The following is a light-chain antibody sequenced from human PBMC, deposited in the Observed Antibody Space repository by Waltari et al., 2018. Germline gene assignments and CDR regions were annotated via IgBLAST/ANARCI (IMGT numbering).Light chain of an antibody. CDR1: GVDVGGIDS. V-gene: IGLV2-14*03. J-gene: IGLJ3*02. Sequence: QSALPQPASVSGSPGPPTTTPSTGTGVDVGGIDSAPWYQRHPGKAPKLVIYDVSSRPSGVSNRFSASKSGNTASLTISGLQTEDEADYFCSSYTTSTAVVFGGGTKLTVL. CDR2: DVS. CDR3: SSYTTSTAVV.